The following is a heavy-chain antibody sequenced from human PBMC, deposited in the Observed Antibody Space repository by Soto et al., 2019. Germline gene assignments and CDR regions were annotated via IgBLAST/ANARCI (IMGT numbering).Heavy chain of an antibody. Sequence: QVQLVQSGPEVMKPGSSVKVSCKVSGGTFSSHAINWLRQAPGQGLEWMGVIIPVTDTPNNAEKFQGRVTITADKSTTTVYMELSSLTFDDTAVYFCARGNKGPGHYGPGSQGWYGPWGQGTLVTVSS. CDR1: GGTFSSHA. J-gene: IGHJ5*02. CDR3: ARGNKGPGHYGPGSQGWYGP. CDR2: IIPVTDTP. D-gene: IGHD3-10*01. V-gene: IGHV1-69*06.